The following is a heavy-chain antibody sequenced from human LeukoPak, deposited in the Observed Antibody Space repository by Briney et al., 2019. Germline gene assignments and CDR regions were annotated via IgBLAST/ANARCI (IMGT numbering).Heavy chain of an antibody. D-gene: IGHD3-10*01. V-gene: IGHV3-30*18. CDR1: GFTFSSYA. CDR3: AKDRAYGSGSYYNGLLDY. Sequence: GGSLRLSCAASGFTFSSYAMSWVRQAPGKGLEWVAVISYDGSNKYYADSVKGRFTISRDNSKNTLYLQMNSLRAEDTAVYYCAKDRAYGSGSYYNGLLDYWGQGTLVTVSS. CDR2: ISYDGSNK. J-gene: IGHJ4*02.